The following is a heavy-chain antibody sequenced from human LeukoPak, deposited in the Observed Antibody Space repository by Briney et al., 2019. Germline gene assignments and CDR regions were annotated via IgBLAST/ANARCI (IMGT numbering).Heavy chain of an antibody. CDR3: ARDFYRIVVVPHYFDY. CDR1: GFTFSTYA. J-gene: IGHJ4*02. V-gene: IGHV3-30*04. CDR2: AGQDDSVK. Sequence: PGRSLRLSCAASGFTFSTYAMHWVRQVPGKGLEWVAVAGQDDSVKYYADSVKGRFTISRDNSKNTLYLQMNSLTIDDTAVYYCARDFYRIVVVPHYFDYWGQGTLVTVSS. D-gene: IGHD3-22*01.